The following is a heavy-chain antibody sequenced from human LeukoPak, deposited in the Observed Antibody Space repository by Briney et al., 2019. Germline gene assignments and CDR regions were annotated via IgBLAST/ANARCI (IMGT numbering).Heavy chain of an antibody. D-gene: IGHD2-15*01. J-gene: IGHJ5*02. Sequence: ASVRVSCKASGGTFSSYAISWVRQAPGQGLEWMGGIIPIFGTANYAQKFQGRVTITTDESTSTAYMEMSSLRSEDTAVYYCAREDSDKYNWFDPWGQGTLVTVSS. CDR3: AREDSDKYNWFDP. V-gene: IGHV1-69*05. CDR1: GGTFSSYA. CDR2: IIPIFGTA.